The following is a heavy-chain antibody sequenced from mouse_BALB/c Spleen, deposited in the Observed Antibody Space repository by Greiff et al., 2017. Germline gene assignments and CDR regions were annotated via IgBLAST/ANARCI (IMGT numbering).Heavy chain of an antibody. Sequence: QVQLKESGAELMKPGASVKISCKATGYTFSSYWIEWVKQRPGHGLEWIGEILPGSGSTNYNEKFKGKATFTADTSSNTAYMQLSSLTSEDSAVYYCARPSIYYYGSSFAYWGQGTLVTVSA. CDR1: GYTFSSYW. J-gene: IGHJ3*01. CDR2: ILPGSGST. V-gene: IGHV1-9*01. D-gene: IGHD1-1*01. CDR3: ARPSIYYYGSSFAY.